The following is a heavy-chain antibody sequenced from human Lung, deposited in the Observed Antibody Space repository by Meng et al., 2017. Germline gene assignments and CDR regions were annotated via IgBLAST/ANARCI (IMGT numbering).Heavy chain of an antibody. D-gene: IGHD3-10*01. V-gene: IGHV4-59*01. CDR2: ISYSGNT. Sequence: QVQLQESGQGLVKPSETLSLTCTVSGGSISSYYWSWIRQPPGKGLEWIGYISYSGNTNYNPSLKSRVTISVDTSKNQFSLKLSSVTATDTAVYYCARVRGVKTDYWGQGTLVTVSS. CDR3: ARVRGVKTDY. J-gene: IGHJ4*02. CDR1: GGSISSYY.